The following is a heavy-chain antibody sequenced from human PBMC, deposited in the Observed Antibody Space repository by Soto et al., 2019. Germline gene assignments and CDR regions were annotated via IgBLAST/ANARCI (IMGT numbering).Heavy chain of an antibody. CDR2: ISSSSSHI. Sequence: GGSLRLSCAAGGFTFSDNTMYWVRQAPGKGLEWVSTISSSSSHIYYVDSVEGRFTVSRDNVKKSLYLQMDSLRAEDAALYYCARGSKYFYGSGKDDAFDVWGQGTMVTVSS. J-gene: IGHJ3*01. D-gene: IGHD3-10*01. V-gene: IGHV3-21*01. CDR3: ARGSKYFYGSGKDDAFDV. CDR1: GFTFSDNT.